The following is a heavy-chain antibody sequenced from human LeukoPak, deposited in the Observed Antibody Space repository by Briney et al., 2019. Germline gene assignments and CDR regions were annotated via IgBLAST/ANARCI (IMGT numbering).Heavy chain of an antibody. CDR1: GGSISSYY. CDR3: ARAARDYYDSSGLPDY. V-gene: IGHV4-59*01. D-gene: IGHD3-22*01. Sequence: PSETLSLTCTVPGGSISSYYWSWIRQPPGKGLEWIGYIYYSGSTNYNPSLKSRVTISVDTSKNQFSLKLSSVTAADTAVYYCARAARDYYDSSGLPDYWGQGTLVTVSS. CDR2: IYYSGST. J-gene: IGHJ4*02.